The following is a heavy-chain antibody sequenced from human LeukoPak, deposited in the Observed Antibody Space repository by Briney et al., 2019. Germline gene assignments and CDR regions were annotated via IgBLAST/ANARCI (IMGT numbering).Heavy chain of an antibody. CDR1: GFTFSSYT. Sequence: GSLRLSCTASGFTFSSYTMSWVRQAPGKGLKWVSTITTGGPNTYYADSVKGRFTVSRDDSKNTLYLQMNSLRAEDTAVYYCAKDGGLWVSAHWGDSWGRGTLVTVSS. CDR2: ITTGGPNT. CDR3: AKDGGLWVSAHWGDS. D-gene: IGHD7-27*01. J-gene: IGHJ4*02. V-gene: IGHV3-23*01.